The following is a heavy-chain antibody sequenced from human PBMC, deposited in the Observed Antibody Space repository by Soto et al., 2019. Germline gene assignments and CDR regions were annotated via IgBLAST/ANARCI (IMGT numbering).Heavy chain of an antibody. V-gene: IGHV4-4*07. CDR3: ARSFYLDAFDI. Sequence: SLTCTVSGASINSYSWSWIRQPAGKGLEWVGQFYASGTTKYNPALKSRVTMSLDTSKNQFSLRLNSVTAADTAVYFCARSFYLDAFDIWGQGTMVTVSS. CDR1: GASINSYS. D-gene: IGHD3-16*02. CDR2: FYASGTT. J-gene: IGHJ3*02.